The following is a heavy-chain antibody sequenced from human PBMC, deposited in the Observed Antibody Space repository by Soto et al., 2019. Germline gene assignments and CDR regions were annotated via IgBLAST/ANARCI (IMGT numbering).Heavy chain of an antibody. CDR1: GGSISAYY. D-gene: IGHD4-17*01. Sequence: PSETLSLTCSVSGGSISAYYWSWIRQPPGKGLEWIGYVYYSGSTSYTPSLKSRVIISVDTPKNQFSLRLSSATAADTAVYYCARARYGDFYYYTPDVWGQGTTVTVSS. V-gene: IGHV4-59*12. J-gene: IGHJ6*02. CDR2: VYYSGST. CDR3: ARARYGDFYYYTPDV.